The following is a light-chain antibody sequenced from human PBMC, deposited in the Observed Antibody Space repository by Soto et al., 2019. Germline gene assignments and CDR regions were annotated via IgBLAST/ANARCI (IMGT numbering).Light chain of an antibody. CDR1: SSDVGSYNL. Sequence: QSALTQPASVSGSPGQSITISCTGTSSDVGSYNLVSWYQQHPGKAPKLMTYEGSKRPSGVSNRFSGSKSGNTASLTISGLQAEYEADYYCCSYAGSSTLVFGGGTKLTVL. CDR3: CSYAGSSTLV. J-gene: IGLJ2*01. CDR2: EGS. V-gene: IGLV2-23*01.